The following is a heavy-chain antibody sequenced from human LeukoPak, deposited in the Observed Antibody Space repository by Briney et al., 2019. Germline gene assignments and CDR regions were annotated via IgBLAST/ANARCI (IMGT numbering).Heavy chain of an antibody. CDR3: AELGITMIGGV. V-gene: IGHV3-48*03. Sequence: GGSLRLSCAASGFTFSSYEMNWVRQAPGKGLEWVSYISSSGSTIYYADSVKGRFSISRDNAKNSLYLQMNSLRAEDTAVYYCAELGITMIGGVWGKGTTVTISS. CDR2: ISSSGSTI. D-gene: IGHD3-10*02. CDR1: GFTFSSYE. J-gene: IGHJ6*04.